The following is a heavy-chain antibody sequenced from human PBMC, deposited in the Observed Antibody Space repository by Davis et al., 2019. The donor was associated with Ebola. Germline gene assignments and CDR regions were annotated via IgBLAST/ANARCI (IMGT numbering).Heavy chain of an antibody. Sequence: ASVKVSCKASGYTFTNYGINWVRQAPGQGLEWMGWISSNNGDTNSAQNLQGRVTMTTDTSTSTAYMELRSLRSDDTAVYYCARVRYCGGDCSRYFYYGMDVWGKGTTVTVSS. V-gene: IGHV1-18*01. CDR1: GYTFTNYG. CDR3: ARVRYCGGDCSRYFYYGMDV. CDR2: ISSNNGDT. J-gene: IGHJ6*04. D-gene: IGHD2-21*02.